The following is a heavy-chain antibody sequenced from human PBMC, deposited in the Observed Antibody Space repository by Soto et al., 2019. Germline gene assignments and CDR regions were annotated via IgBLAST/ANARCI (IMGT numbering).Heavy chain of an antibody. Sequence: QVQLQESGPGLVKPSQTLSLTCTVSGGSISSGGYYWSWIRQHPGKGLECIGYIDYSGSTYYNPSLKSRVTISVDTSKNQFSLKLSSVTAADTAVYYCARTYCSSTSCYNPYYYYYGMDVWGQGTTVTVSS. CDR3: ARTYCSSTSCYNPYYYYYGMDV. CDR1: GGSISSGGYY. D-gene: IGHD2-2*02. J-gene: IGHJ6*02. V-gene: IGHV4-31*03. CDR2: IDYSGST.